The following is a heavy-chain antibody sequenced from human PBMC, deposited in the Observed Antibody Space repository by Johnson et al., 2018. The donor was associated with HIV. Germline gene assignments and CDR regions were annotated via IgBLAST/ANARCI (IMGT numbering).Heavy chain of an antibody. CDR3: ARDRRDFDWLCAFDI. D-gene: IGHD3-9*01. CDR2: IYSGGST. CDR1: GFTVSSNY. V-gene: IGHV3-53*01. Sequence: VQLVESGGGLIQPGGSLRLSCAASGFTVSSNYMSWVRQAPGKGLEWVSVIYSGGSTYYADPVKGRCTISRDNSKNTLYLQMNSLRAEDTAVYYCARDRRDFDWLCAFDIWGQGTMVTVSS. J-gene: IGHJ3*02.